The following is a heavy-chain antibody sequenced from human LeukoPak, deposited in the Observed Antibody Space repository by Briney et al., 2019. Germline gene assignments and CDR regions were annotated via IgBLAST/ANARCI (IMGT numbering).Heavy chain of an antibody. J-gene: IGHJ2*01. CDR3: ARGQWLVSHWYFDL. V-gene: IGHV3-74*01. CDR1: GFTLSTYW. Sequence: GGSLRLSCAASGFTLSTYWMHWVRQAPGKGLVWVARINSDGSSTNYADSVKGRFTISRDNAQNTIYLQMNSLRAEDTAVYYCARGQWLVSHWYFDLWGRGTLVTVSS. CDR2: INSDGSST. D-gene: IGHD6-19*01.